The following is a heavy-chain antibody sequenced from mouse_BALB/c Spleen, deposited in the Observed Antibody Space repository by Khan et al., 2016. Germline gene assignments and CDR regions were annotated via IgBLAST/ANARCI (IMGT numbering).Heavy chain of an antibody. CDR1: DHPFTTYW. Sequence: VQLQESGAELVRPGASVKLSCKASDHPFTTYWMNWFKQRPEQGLEWIGRIDPYDSETHYDQKFKDKAILTVDKSSSTAFMQLSSLTSEDSAVYYCARGSKVFDYWGQGTTLTVSS. CDR2: IDPYDSET. V-gene: IGHV1-52*01. CDR3: ARGSKVFDY. J-gene: IGHJ2*01.